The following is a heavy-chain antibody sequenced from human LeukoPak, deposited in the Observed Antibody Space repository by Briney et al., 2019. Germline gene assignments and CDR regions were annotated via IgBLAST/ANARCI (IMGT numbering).Heavy chain of an antibody. CDR2: IYPGDSNT. CDR3: ARQGFVASYGVDV. J-gene: IGHJ6*02. Sequence: GESLKISCKGSGYSFKNYWIAWVRQMPGKGLEWMGIIYPGDSNTRYNPSFQGQVTISADKSISTAYLQWSSLKASDTAKYYWARQGFVASYGVDVWGRGTTVTVSS. CDR1: GYSFKNYW. V-gene: IGHV5-51*01.